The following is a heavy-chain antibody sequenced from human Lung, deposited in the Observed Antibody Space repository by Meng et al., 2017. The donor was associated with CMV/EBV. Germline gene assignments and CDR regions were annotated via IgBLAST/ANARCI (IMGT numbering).Heavy chain of an antibody. J-gene: IGHJ5*02. CDR1: GYTFTGYY. Sequence: SVKVSCXASGYTFTGYYMHWVRQAPGQGLEWMGWINPSSGGTNYAQKFQGRVTMTRDTSISTAYMELSRLRSDDTAVYYCAREPPPDPGRAVAGFFDPWGQGTLVTVSS. D-gene: IGHD6-19*01. V-gene: IGHV1-2*02. CDR3: AREPPPDPGRAVAGFFDP. CDR2: INPSSGGT.